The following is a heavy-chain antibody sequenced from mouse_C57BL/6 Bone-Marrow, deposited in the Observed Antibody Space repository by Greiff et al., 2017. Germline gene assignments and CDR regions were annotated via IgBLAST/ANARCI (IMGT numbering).Heavy chain of an antibody. CDR3: ARSLYDYDPYWYFDV. Sequence: QVQLQQSGPELVKPGASVKISCKASGYAFSSSWMNWVKQRPGKGLEWIGRIYPGDGDTNYNGKFKGKATLTADKPSSTAYMQLSSLTSEDSAVYFCARSLYDYDPYWYFDVWGTGTTVTVSS. CDR2: IYPGDGDT. CDR1: GYAFSSSW. V-gene: IGHV1-82*01. D-gene: IGHD2-4*01. J-gene: IGHJ1*03.